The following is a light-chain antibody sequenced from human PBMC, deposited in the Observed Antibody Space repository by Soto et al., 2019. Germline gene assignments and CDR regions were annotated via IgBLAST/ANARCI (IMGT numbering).Light chain of an antibody. V-gene: IGKV3-20*01. Sequence: EIVLTQSPATLSLSPGERATLSCRASQTLSSRHLAWYQQKPGQAPRLLIYGSSSRATDIPDRFSGSGSGTDFPLTISTLEPEYFAIYYLQQYGYSRTFGQGTKVDIK. CDR2: GSS. J-gene: IGKJ1*01. CDR3: QQYGYSRT. CDR1: QTLSSRH.